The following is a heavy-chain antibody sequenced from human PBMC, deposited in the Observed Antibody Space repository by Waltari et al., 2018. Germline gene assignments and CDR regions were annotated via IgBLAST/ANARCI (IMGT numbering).Heavy chain of an antibody. D-gene: IGHD3-16*01. Sequence: QVQLVQSGAEVKKPGASVTVSCKASGYTFTSYHLHWVRQTPGQGLEWMGRLQPNSGRADYAQHFEGRVTMTRDTSLSTAYMELSGLRSDDTAVYYCVRDLARGPHSRTMYWGQGTLVTVSS. CDR3: VRDLARGPHSRTMY. V-gene: IGHV1-2*06. J-gene: IGHJ4*02. CDR1: GYTFTSYH. CDR2: LQPNSGRA.